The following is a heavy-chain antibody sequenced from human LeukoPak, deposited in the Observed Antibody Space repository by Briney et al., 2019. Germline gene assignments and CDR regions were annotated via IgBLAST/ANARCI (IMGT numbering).Heavy chain of an antibody. CDR3: AKDERNWNYNLASQTYD. CDR1: GFRFSSNA. J-gene: IGHJ4*02. D-gene: IGHD1-7*01. CDR2: ISGSGVST. Sequence: GGSLRLACAASGFRFSSNAMSWVRRAPGKGLGWVSAISGSGVSTYYADSVKGRFTVSRDNSKNTLYLQMSSLRAEDTAVYYCAKDERNWNYNLASQTYDWGQGTLVTVSS. V-gene: IGHV3-23*01.